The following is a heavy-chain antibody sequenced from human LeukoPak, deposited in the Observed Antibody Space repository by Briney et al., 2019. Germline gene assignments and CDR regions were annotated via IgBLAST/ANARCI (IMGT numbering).Heavy chain of an antibody. V-gene: IGHV1-46*01. CDR1: GYTFTSYY. CDR2: INPSGGST. D-gene: IGHD5-12*01. CDR3: ARAYSGYDPNDY. J-gene: IGHJ4*02. Sequence: ASVKVSCKASGYTFTSYYMHWVRQAPGQGLEWTGIINPSGGSTTYAQKFQGRVTVTRDTSTSTVYMELSSLRSEDTAVYYCARAYSGYDPNDYWGQGTLVTVSS.